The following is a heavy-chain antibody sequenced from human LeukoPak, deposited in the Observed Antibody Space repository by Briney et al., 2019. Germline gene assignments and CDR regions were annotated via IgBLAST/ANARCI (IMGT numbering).Heavy chain of an antibody. Sequence: GGSLRLSCSASGFTFSTYWMSWVRQAPGKGLEWVANIKEDGSEKNYADSVKGRFTISRDNSKNTLYLQMSSLRAEDTAVYYCVPLPIAVAGTHLLDYWGQGTLVTVSS. J-gene: IGHJ4*02. D-gene: IGHD6-19*01. V-gene: IGHV3-7*02. CDR2: IKEDGSEK. CDR3: VPLPIAVAGTHLLDY. CDR1: GFTFSTYW.